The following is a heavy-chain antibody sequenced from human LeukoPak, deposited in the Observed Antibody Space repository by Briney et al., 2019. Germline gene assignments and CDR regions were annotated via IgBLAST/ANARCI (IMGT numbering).Heavy chain of an antibody. CDR1: GFTFDDYG. V-gene: IGHV3-20*04. Sequence: GGSLRLSCAASGFTFDDYGMSWVRQAPGKGLEGVSGINWNGGSTGYADSVKGRFTISRDNAKNSLYLQMNSLRAEDTALYYCARDIRGLVAVAAPFDYWGQGTLVTVSS. J-gene: IGHJ4*02. CDR2: INWNGGST. CDR3: ARDIRGLVAVAAPFDY. D-gene: IGHD6-19*01.